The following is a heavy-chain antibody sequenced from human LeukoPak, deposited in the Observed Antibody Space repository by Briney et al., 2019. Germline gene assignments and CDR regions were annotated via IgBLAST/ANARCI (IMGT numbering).Heavy chain of an antibody. V-gene: IGHV4-31*03. CDR1: GGSISSGGYY. J-gene: IGHJ4*02. CDR3: ARRLWSRGLFDY. Sequence: SETLSLTCTVSGGSISSGGYYWSWIRQHPGKGLEWIGYIYHSGSTYYNPSLKSRVTISVDTSKSQFSLKLSSVTAADTAVYYCARRLWSRGLFDYWGQGTLVTVSS. CDR2: IYHSGST. D-gene: IGHD5-18*01.